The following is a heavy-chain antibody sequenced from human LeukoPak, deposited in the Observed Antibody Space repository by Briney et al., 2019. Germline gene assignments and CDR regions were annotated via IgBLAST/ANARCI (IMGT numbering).Heavy chain of an antibody. D-gene: IGHD1-1*01. CDR1: GFTFSTYT. J-gene: IGHJ3*02. V-gene: IGHV3-21*06. Sequence: PGGSLRLSCAASGFTFSTYTMNWVRQAPGKGLEWVSSISSGSSYIFYADSVKGRFTISRDNAKNSLYLQMNSLRAEDTAIYYCARDMEPDAFDIWGQGTMVTVSS. CDR2: ISSGSSYI. CDR3: ARDMEPDAFDI.